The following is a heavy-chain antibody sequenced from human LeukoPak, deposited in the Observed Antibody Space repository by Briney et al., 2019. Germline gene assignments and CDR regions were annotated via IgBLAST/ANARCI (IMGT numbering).Heavy chain of an antibody. V-gene: IGHV4-34*01. D-gene: IGHD4-17*01. CDR1: GGSFSGYY. J-gene: IGHJ1*01. Sequence: PSETLSLTCAVYGGSFSGYYWSWIRQPPGKGLEWIGEINHSGSTNYNPSLKSRVTISVDTSKNQFSLKLSSVTAADTAVYYCARGSPWVTKYFQHWGQGTLVTVSS. CDR2: INHSGST. CDR3: ARGSPWVTKYFQH.